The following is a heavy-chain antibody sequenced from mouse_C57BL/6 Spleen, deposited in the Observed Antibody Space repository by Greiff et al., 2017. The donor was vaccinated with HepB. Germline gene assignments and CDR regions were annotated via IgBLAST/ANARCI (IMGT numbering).Heavy chain of an antibody. V-gene: IGHV5-2*01. Sequence: DVKLVESGGGLVQPGESLKLSCESNEYEFPSRDMSWVRKTPEKRLELVAAINSDGGSTYYPDTMERRFIISRDNTKKTLYLQMSSLRSEDTALYYCARWLGGAWFAYWGQGTLVTVSA. CDR1: EYEFPSRD. D-gene: IGHD2-2*01. J-gene: IGHJ3*01. CDR3: ARWLGGAWFAY. CDR2: INSDGGST.